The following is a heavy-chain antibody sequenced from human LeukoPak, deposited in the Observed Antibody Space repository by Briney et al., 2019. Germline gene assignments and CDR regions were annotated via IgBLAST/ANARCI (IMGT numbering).Heavy chain of an antibody. J-gene: IGHJ6*03. CDR3: ARAGLTIYYYYYMDV. Sequence: SETLSLTCAVSGYSISSGYYWGWIRQPPGKGLEWIGSIYHSGSTYYNPYLKSRVTISVDTSKNQFSLKLSSVTAADTAVYYCARAGLTIYYYYYMDVWGKGTTVTVSS. V-gene: IGHV4-38-2*01. CDR1: GYSISSGYY. D-gene: IGHD3/OR15-3a*01. CDR2: IYHSGST.